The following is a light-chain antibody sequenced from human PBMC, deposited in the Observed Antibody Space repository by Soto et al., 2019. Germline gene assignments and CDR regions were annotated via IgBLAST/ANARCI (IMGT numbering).Light chain of an antibody. J-gene: IGKJ5*01. CDR1: QSVLYSSNNKNY. CDR3: QQYYSLPIP. V-gene: IGKV4-1*01. Sequence: DIVMTQSPDSLTVSLGERATFNCRSSQSVLYSSNNKNYLSWYQQKPGQPPKLLIYWASTRESGVPDRFSGSGSGTDFTLTIDSLQAEDGAVYYCQQYYSLPIPFGQGTRLEIK. CDR2: WAS.